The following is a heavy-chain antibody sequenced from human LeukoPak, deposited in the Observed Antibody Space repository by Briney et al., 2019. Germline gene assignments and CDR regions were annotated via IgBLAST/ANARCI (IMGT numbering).Heavy chain of an antibody. CDR3: AKGGGSTWLFDY. D-gene: IGHD6-13*01. J-gene: IGHJ4*02. CDR1: GFTFSNYA. CDR2: IGGSGDRT. V-gene: IGHV3-23*01. Sequence: PGGSLRLSCAASGFTFSNYAVSWVRQAPGKGLEWISGIGGSGDRTYNADSVKGRFTISRDNSKNTLYLQMNSMRAEDTAVYYCAKGGGSTWLFDYWGQGTLVTVSS.